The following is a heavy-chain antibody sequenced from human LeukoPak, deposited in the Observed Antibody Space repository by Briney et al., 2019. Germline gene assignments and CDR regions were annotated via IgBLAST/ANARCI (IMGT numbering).Heavy chain of an antibody. D-gene: IGHD3-22*01. J-gene: IGHJ4*02. Sequence: SETLSLTCTVSGYSISSGYYWGWIRQPPGKGLEWIGSIYHSGSTYYNPSLKSRVTISVDTSKNQFFLKLSSVTAADTAVYYCARDYYDSSGYQDDYWGQGTLVTVSS. V-gene: IGHV4-38-2*02. CDR1: GYSISSGYY. CDR2: IYHSGST. CDR3: ARDYYDSSGYQDDY.